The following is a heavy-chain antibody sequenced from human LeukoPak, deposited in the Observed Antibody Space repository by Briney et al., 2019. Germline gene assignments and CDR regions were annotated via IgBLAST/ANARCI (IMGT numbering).Heavy chain of an antibody. J-gene: IGHJ6*03. Sequence: ASVKVSCKASGYTFTGYYMHWVRQAPGQGLEWMGWINPNSGGTNYAQKFQGRVTMTRDTSISTAYMELSSLRSEDTAVYYCASGVRGTRGNYYYYMDVWGKGTTVTISS. CDR1: GYTFTGYY. CDR2: INPNSGGT. CDR3: ASGVRGTRGNYYYYMDV. D-gene: IGHD3-10*01. V-gene: IGHV1-2*02.